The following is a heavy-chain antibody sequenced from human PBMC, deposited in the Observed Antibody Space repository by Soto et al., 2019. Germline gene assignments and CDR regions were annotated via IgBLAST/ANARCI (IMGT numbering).Heavy chain of an antibody. CDR1: GFTFSSYA. Sequence: GGSLRLSCAASGFTFSSYAMSWVRQAPGKGLEWVSAISGSGGSTYYADSVKGRFTISRDNSKNTLYLQMNSLRAEDTAVYYCAKDQVAVAGPDNWFDPWGQGTLVTVSS. CDR2: ISGSGGST. J-gene: IGHJ5*02. D-gene: IGHD6-19*01. CDR3: AKDQVAVAGPDNWFDP. V-gene: IGHV3-23*01.